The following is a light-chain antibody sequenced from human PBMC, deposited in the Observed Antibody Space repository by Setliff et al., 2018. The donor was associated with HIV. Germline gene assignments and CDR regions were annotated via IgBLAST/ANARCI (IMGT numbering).Light chain of an antibody. J-gene: IGLJ1*01. V-gene: IGLV1-44*01. CDR3: AAWDDSLNGDV. Sequence: QSVLTQPPSASGTPGQRVTISCSGSSSNIGSNTVNWYQQLPGTAPKLLIYRTNQRPSGVPDRFSGSKSGTSASLAISGLQSEDEADYYCAAWDDSLNGDVFGTGTKATV. CDR1: SSNIGSNT. CDR2: RTN.